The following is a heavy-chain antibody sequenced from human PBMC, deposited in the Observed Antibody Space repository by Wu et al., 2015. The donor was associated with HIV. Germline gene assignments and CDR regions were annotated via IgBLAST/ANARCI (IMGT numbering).Heavy chain of an antibody. V-gene: IGHV1-46*01. D-gene: IGHD3-10*01. CDR1: GFTFSSYY. Sequence: QLQLVQSGAEVKKPGASVKVSCKASGFTFSSYYMHWVRQAPGQGLEWMGMVNPSRSTTTYAQTFEGRVTMTSDTSTSTVYMELSSVRSEDSATYYCARLTQLYYYAMDVWGQGTTVTVSS. CDR3: ARLTQLYYYAMDV. J-gene: IGHJ6*02. CDR2: VNPSRSTT.